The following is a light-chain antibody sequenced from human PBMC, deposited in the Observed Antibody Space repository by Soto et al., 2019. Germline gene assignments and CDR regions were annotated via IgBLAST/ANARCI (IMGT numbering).Light chain of an antibody. J-gene: IGKJ1*01. V-gene: IGKV3-20*01. CDR1: QSVSSSY. Sequence: EIVLPQSPGTLSLSPGERATLSCRASQSVSSSYLAWYQQKPGQAPRLLIYGASSRATGIPDRFSGSGSGTDFTLTISRLEPEDFAVYYCQQYGSPWTFGXGTKVDIK. CDR2: GAS. CDR3: QQYGSPWT.